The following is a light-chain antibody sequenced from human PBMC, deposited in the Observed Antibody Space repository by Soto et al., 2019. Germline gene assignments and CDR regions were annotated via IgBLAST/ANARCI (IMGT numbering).Light chain of an antibody. J-gene: IGLJ2*01. Sequence: QSALTQPASVSGSPGQSITISCTGTRSDVGAYHYVSWYQQHPGKAPKLMIYDVSDRPSGVSNRFYGCKSGNTASLTISGLQDEDEADYYCSSYTRSSTVVFGGGTKVTVL. V-gene: IGLV2-14*01. CDR2: DVS. CDR1: RSDVGAYHY. CDR3: SSYTRSSTVV.